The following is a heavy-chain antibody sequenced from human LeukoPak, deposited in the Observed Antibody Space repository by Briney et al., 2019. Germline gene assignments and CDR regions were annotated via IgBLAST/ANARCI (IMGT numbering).Heavy chain of an antibody. D-gene: IGHD6-19*01. CDR3: TTDEYRSGWYFDY. J-gene: IGHJ4*02. Sequence: GGSLRLSCAASGFTFSNAWMSWVRQAPGKGLEWVGRIKSKTDGGTTDYAAPVKGRFTISRDDSKNTLYLQMNSLKTEDTAVYYCTTDEYRSGWYFDYWGQGTLVTVSS. CDR2: IKSKTDGGTT. V-gene: IGHV3-15*01. CDR1: GFTFSNAW.